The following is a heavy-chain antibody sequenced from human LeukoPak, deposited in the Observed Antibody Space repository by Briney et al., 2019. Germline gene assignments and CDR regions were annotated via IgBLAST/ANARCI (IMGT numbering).Heavy chain of an antibody. CDR3: ARDHHRRLYDSQARDTFDF. V-gene: IGHV3-7*01. D-gene: IGHD3-22*01. J-gene: IGHJ3*01. CDR1: GFTFSSYW. CDR2: IKQDGSEK. Sequence: PGGSLRLSCAASGFTFSSYWMSWVRQAPGKGLEWVANIKQDGSEKYYVDSVKGRFTISRDNAKNSLYLQMNSLRAEDTAVYYCARDHHRRLYDSQARDTFDFWGQGTMVTVSS.